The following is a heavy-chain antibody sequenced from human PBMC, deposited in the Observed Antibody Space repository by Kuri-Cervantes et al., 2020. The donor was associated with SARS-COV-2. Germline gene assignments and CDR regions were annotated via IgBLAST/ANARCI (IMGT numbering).Heavy chain of an antibody. CDR2: IKSKTDGGTT. CDR1: GFTSSNAW. J-gene: IGHJ4*02. Sequence: GGSLRLSCAASGFTSSNAWMSWVRQAPGKGLEWAGRIKSKTDGGTTDYAAPVKGRFTISRDDSKNTLYLQMNSLKTEDTAVYYCTTSPRYYYDSSGQSRSFDYWGQGTLVTVSS. CDR3: TTSPRYYYDSSGQSRSFDY. V-gene: IGHV3-15*01. D-gene: IGHD3-22*01.